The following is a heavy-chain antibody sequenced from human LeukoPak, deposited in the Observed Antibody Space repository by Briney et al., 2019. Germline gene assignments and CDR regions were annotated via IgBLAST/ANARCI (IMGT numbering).Heavy chain of an antibody. Sequence: PSETLSLTCTVSGGSISSYYWSWIRQPPGGGLEGSGYIYYSGSTNYNPSLKRRVTISLDTSKSQFSLKLRSVTAADTAVYYCARSGLDSRYYFGMDVWGQGTTVTVSS. CDR1: GGSISSYY. J-gene: IGHJ6*02. D-gene: IGHD5-12*01. CDR2: IYYSGST. CDR3: ARSGLDSRYYFGMDV. V-gene: IGHV4-59*01.